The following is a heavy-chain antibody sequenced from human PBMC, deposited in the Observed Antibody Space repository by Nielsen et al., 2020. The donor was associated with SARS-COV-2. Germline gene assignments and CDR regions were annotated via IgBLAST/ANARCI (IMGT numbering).Heavy chain of an antibody. D-gene: IGHD3-22*01. CDR2: IKRDGSEK. V-gene: IGHV3-7*03. Sequence: GESLKISCAASGFMFSNDWMSWVRLAPGKGLEWVANIKRDGSEKHYVDSVKGRFTISRDNAKNSLYLQMNSLRAEDTALYYCAKGDYYDSSGGHYWGQGTLVTVSS. CDR1: GFMFSNDW. J-gene: IGHJ4*02. CDR3: AKGDYYDSSGGHY.